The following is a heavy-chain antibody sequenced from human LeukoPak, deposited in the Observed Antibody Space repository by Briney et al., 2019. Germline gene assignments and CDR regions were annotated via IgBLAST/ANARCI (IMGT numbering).Heavy chain of an antibody. Sequence: SETLSLTCGVSGGSITNTNYWTWVRQPPGKGLEWIGEVNLQGSTNYNPSLMGRVAISVDKSENHISLQLTSVTAADTAVYYCAREGGPYRPLDCSGQGTLVIVSS. CDR1: GGSITNTNY. J-gene: IGHJ4*02. CDR2: VNLQGST. V-gene: IGHV4-4*02. CDR3: AREGGPYRPLDC.